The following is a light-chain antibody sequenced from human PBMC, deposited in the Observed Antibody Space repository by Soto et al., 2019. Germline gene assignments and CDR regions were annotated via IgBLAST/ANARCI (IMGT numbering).Light chain of an antibody. J-gene: IGLJ3*02. CDR3: AAWDDSLKGWV. CDR1: SSNIGSKT. Sequence: QSALTQPPSASGTPGQRVTISCSGTSSNIGSKTVNWYQQLPGTAPKLLIYTNSQRPSGVPDRFSGSKSGTSASLAISGLQSEDEADYYCAAWDDSLKGWVFGGGTQLTVL. CDR2: TNS. V-gene: IGLV1-44*01.